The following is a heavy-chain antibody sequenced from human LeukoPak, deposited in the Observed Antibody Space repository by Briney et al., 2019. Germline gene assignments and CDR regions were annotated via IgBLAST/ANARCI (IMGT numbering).Heavy chain of an antibody. J-gene: IGHJ6*03. CDR3: ARRRTTGLSGYMDV. V-gene: IGHV4-59*08. Sequence: PSETRSLTCTVAGGSISSYYWSWIRQPPGKGLEWIGYIDYSRNTKYNPSLKRRVTISVGTYKNQFSLKLNSVTAADAAVYYCARRRTTGLSGYMDVWGKGTTVTVSS. CDR1: GGSISSYY. CDR2: IDYSRNT. D-gene: IGHD2-2*01.